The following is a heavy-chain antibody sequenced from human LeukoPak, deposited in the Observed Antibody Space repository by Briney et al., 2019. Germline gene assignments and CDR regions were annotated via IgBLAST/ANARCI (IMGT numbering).Heavy chain of an antibody. CDR2: IYPDDSDT. V-gene: IGHV5-51*01. CDR3: ARHTYDSSGYDLDC. J-gene: IGHJ4*02. CDR1: GYKFNAYW. Sequence: GESLKISCKGSGYKFNAYWIAWVRQMPGKGLEWMGIIYPDDSDTRYNPSFQGQVTISADKSVSIAYLQWSSLKASDTAMYYCARHTYDSSGYDLDCWGQGTLVTVSS. D-gene: IGHD3-22*01.